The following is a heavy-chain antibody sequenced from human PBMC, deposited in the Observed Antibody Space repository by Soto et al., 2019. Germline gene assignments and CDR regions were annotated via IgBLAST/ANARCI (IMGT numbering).Heavy chain of an antibody. CDR1: GGSFSGYY. Sequence: QVHIQQWGAGLLNPSETLSLTCAVYGGSFSGYYWSWIRQPPGKGLEWIGEIIHTGRNHYNPSLKSRVTISVDTSKKQFSLKLNSVTAADTAVYYCASVGQPPSDYWGQGALVTVSS. CDR2: IIHTGRN. V-gene: IGHV4-34*12. CDR3: ASVGQPPSDY. D-gene: IGHD2-2*01. J-gene: IGHJ4*02.